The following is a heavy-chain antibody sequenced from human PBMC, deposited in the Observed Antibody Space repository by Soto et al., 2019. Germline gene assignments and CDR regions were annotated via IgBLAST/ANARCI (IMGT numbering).Heavy chain of an antibody. Sequence: AGSLRISCAAARFTVSSYGMHWVRQAPGKGLEWGAVISYDGSNKYYADSVKGRFTISRDNSKNTLYLQMNSLRAEDTAVYYCAKDLHSSSWLTGYYYYYGMDVWGQGTTVTVSS. CDR1: RFTVSSYG. J-gene: IGHJ6*02. V-gene: IGHV3-30*18. CDR2: ISYDGSNK. D-gene: IGHD6-13*01. CDR3: AKDLHSSSWLTGYYYYYGMDV.